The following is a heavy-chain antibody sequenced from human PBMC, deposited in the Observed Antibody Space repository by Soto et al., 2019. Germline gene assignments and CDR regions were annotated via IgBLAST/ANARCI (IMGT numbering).Heavy chain of an antibody. CDR3: VALAC. Sequence: QVQLVQSGTEVKKPGASVKVSCKPSGYTFINYDINWVRQATGQGPEWMGFLTPSTGNTGYARRFQGRLTLTSDTSTGTAYMELRGLTSADTAVYYCVALACWGQGSLVAVSS. CDR1: GYTFINYD. J-gene: IGHJ4*02. V-gene: IGHV1-8*01. CDR2: LTPSTGNT. D-gene: IGHD2-15*01.